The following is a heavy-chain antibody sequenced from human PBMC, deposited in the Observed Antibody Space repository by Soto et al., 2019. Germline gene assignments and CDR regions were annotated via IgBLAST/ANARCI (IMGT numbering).Heavy chain of an antibody. CDR1: GFTFSSYA. D-gene: IGHD6-13*01. Sequence: QVQLVESGGGVVQPGRSLRLSCAASGFTFSSYAMHWVRQAPGKGLEWVAVISYDGSNKYYADSVKGRFTISRDNSKNTLYLQMNSLRAEDTAVYYCARENRFLPFYYAAAAATPHFDYWGQGTLVTVSS. J-gene: IGHJ4*02. CDR3: ARENRFLPFYYAAAAATPHFDY. V-gene: IGHV3-30-3*01. CDR2: ISYDGSNK.